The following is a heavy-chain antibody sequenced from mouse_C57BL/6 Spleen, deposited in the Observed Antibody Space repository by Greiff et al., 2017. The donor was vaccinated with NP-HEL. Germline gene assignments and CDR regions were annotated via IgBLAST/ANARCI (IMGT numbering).Heavy chain of an antibody. Sequence: EVQGVESGPELVKPGASVKMSCTASGYTFTDYNMHWVKQSHGKSLEWIGYINPNNGGTSYNQKFKGKATLTVNKSSSTAYMELRSLTSEDSAVYYCARGDPYYFDYWGQGTTLTVSS. CDR1: GYTFTDYN. CDR3: ARGDPYYFDY. CDR2: INPNNGGT. V-gene: IGHV1-22*01. J-gene: IGHJ2*01. D-gene: IGHD3-3*01.